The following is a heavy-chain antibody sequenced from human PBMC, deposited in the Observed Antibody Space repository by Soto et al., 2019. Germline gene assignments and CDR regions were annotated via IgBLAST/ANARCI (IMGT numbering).Heavy chain of an antibody. J-gene: IGHJ6*02. Sequence: PGGSLRLSCAASGLTVSSNYMSWVRQAPGKGLEWVSVIYSEGTTYYADSAKGRFTVPRDNSKNTLYLQMNSLRVEDTAVYYCALDPRGYRYGLFWSYSHLDVWGQGTTVTVSS. CDR1: GLTVSSNY. CDR3: ALDPRGYRYGLFWSYSHLDV. V-gene: IGHV3-53*01. D-gene: IGHD5-18*01. CDR2: IYSEGTT.